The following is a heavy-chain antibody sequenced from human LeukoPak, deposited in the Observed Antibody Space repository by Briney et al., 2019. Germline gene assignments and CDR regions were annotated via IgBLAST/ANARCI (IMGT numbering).Heavy chain of an antibody. CDR3: ARVSAAGMEFHYGMDV. CDR1: GGSISSYY. J-gene: IGHJ6*02. Sequence: SETLSLTCTVSGGSISSYYWSWIRQPPGKGLEWIGYIYYSESTNFNPSLKSRVAIAVDTSKNQFSLSMRSVTAADTAVYYCARVSAAGMEFHYGMDVWGQGTTVFVSS. D-gene: IGHD6-13*01. CDR2: IYYSEST. V-gene: IGHV4-59*01.